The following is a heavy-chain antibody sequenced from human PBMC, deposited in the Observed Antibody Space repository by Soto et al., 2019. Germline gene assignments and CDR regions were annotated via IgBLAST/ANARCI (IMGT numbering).Heavy chain of an antibody. CDR1: GFTFSSYG. V-gene: IGHV3-33*01. D-gene: IGHD6-13*01. J-gene: IGHJ6*02. Sequence: GGSLRLSCAASGFTFSSYGMHWVRQAPGKGLEWVAVIWYDGSNKYYADSVKGRFTISRDNSKNTLYLQMNSLRAEDTAVYYCAREEGSAAGRYYYYGMDVWGQGITVTVSS. CDR2: IWYDGSNK. CDR3: AREEGSAAGRYYYYGMDV.